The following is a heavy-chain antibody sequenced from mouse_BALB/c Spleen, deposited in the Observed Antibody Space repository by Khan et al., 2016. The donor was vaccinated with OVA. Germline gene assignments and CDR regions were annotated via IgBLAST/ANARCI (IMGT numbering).Heavy chain of an antibody. CDR2: ILPGSDNS. CDR3: ARGYGSSYNFDY. Sequence: QIQLVQSGAELMKPGASVKISCKATGYTFISYWIEWIKQRPGHGPEWIGDILPGSDNSYYNENFKGRATFTADTSSNTASMQLSSLTSEDSAVDYCARGYGSSYNFDYWGQGTALTVSS. CDR1: GYTFISYW. D-gene: IGHD1-1*01. J-gene: IGHJ2*01. V-gene: IGHV1-9*01.